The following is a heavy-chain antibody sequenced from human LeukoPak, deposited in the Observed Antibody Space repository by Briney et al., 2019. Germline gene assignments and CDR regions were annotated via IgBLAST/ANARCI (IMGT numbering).Heavy chain of an antibody. CDR3: ARDHRHCSSTSCYYYYGMDV. D-gene: IGHD2-2*01. Sequence: GGSLRLSCAASGFTFSSYSMNWVRQAPGKGLEWVSYISSSSSTIYYADSVKGRFTISRDNAKNSLYLQMNSLRAEDTAVYYCARDHRHCSSTSCYYYYGMDVWGQGTTVTVSS. CDR1: GFTFSSYS. CDR2: ISSSSSTI. J-gene: IGHJ6*02. V-gene: IGHV3-48*01.